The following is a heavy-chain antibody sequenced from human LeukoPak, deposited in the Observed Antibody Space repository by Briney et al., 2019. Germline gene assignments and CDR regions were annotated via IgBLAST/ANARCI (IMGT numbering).Heavy chain of an antibody. CDR3: GTLLSNGPFDY. CDR2: IYPNSGAT. V-gene: IGHV1-2*02. Sequence: ASAKVSCKASGYTFTGYYMHWVRQAPGQGLEWMGWIYPNSGATKYAQKFQSRVTMTRDTSISTAYMELSGLRSDDTAVYYCGTLLSNGPFDYWGQGSLVTVSS. J-gene: IGHJ4*02. CDR1: GYTFTGYY.